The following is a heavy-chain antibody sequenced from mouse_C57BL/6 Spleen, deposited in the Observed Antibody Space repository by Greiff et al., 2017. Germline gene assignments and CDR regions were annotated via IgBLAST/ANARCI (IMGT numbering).Heavy chain of an antibody. V-gene: IGHV1-50*01. J-gene: IGHJ4*01. CDR2: IDPSDSYT. CDR1: GYTFTSYW. Sequence: QVQLQQPGAELVKPGASVKLSCKASGYTFTSYWMQWVKQRPGQGLVWIGEIDPSDSYTNYNQKFKGKATLTVDTSSSTAYMQLSSLTSEDSAVYYCARREVYYYGSSSYYYAMDYWGQGTSVTVSS. CDR3: ARREVYYYGSSSYYYAMDY. D-gene: IGHD1-1*01.